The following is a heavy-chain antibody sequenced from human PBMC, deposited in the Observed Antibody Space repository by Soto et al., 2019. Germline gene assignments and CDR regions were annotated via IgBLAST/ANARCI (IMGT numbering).Heavy chain of an antibody. J-gene: IGHJ1*01. Sequence: QLQLQESGPGLVKPSETLSLTCTVSGGSITSSSHYWGWIRQPPGKGLEWIGSIYYSGSTYYNPSLKSRVTISVDTSKNQFSLQLSSVTAADTAVYYCARRFEYFHHWGQGTLVTVSS. V-gene: IGHV4-39*01. CDR2: IYYSGST. CDR3: ARRFEYFHH. CDR1: GGSITSSSHY.